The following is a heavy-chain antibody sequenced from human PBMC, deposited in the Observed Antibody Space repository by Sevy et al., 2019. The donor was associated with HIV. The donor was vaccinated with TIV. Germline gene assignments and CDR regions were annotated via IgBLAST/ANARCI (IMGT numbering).Heavy chain of an antibody. CDR1: GYSFTSHW. J-gene: IGHJ4*02. CDR2: IYPDDSET. V-gene: IGHV5-51*01. CDR3: ATSRSGYFDSSGYYIY. D-gene: IGHD3-22*01. Sequence: GESLKISCEGSGYSFTSHWIGWVRHMPGKGLGWMGIIYPDDSETRYSPSFQGQVTFSADKSFSTAYLQWSSLKASDTAMYYCATSRSGYFDSSGYYIYWGQGTMVTVSS.